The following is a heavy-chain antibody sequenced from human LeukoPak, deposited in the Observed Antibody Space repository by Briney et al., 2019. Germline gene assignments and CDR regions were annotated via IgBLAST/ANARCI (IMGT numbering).Heavy chain of an antibody. Sequence: PSETLSLTCTVPGGSISSGGYYWSWIRQPPGKGLEWIGYIYHSGSTYYNPSLKSRVTISVDRSKNQCSLKLSSVTAADTAVYYCARVGASRKGYFDYWGQGTLVTVSS. D-gene: IGHD1-26*01. CDR2: IYHSGST. CDR3: ARVGASRKGYFDY. CDR1: GGSISSGGYY. J-gene: IGHJ4*02. V-gene: IGHV4-30-2*01.